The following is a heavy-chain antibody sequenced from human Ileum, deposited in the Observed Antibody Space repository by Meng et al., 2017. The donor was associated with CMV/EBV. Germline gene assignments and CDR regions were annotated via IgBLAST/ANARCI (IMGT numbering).Heavy chain of an antibody. J-gene: IGHJ4*02. CDR1: GFSPSTSGEG. D-gene: IGHD1-26*01. Sequence: QTTLKESGPTLAKPTQTLTLTGSFSGFSPSTSGEGVGWIRQPSGKALEWLALIYRGDDKRYSPSLNSRLTIAKDTSKNEVVLTLTNMGPIDTGTYYCAHFVGGYYPSRPDYWGQGTLVTVSS. CDR2: IYRGDDK. V-gene: IGHV2-5*02. CDR3: AHFVGGYYPSRPDY.